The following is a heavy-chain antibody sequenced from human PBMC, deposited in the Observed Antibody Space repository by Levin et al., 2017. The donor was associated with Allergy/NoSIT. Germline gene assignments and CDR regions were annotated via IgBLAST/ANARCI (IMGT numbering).Heavy chain of an antibody. CDR3: VRERVGYFDI. CDR1: GYSITSDHS. D-gene: IGHD3-22*01. Sequence: RSSETLSLTCSVSGYSITSDHSWGWIRQSPGKGLEWIGSMYHTGSISYNPSLKSRVTNSRDTSKNQFFLSLSSVTATGTAVYYCVRERVGYFDIWGPGIMVTVST. CDR2: MYHTGSI. V-gene: IGHV4-38-2*02. J-gene: IGHJ3*02.